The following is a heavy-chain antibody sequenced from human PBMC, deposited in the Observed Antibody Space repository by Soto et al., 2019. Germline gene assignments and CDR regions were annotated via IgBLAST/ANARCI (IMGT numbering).Heavy chain of an antibody. V-gene: IGHV3-74*01. CDR3: VRDRGYPDSFDV. CDR2: SDGDGGST. D-gene: IGHD1-1*01. J-gene: IGHJ3*01. Sequence: GGSLRLSCVASGFTFSSYWMHWVRQGPGTGLVWVSRSDGDGGSTSYADSVKGRFTISRDNAKNTLYLQMHSLRAEDTAQYFCVRDRGYPDSFDVWGRGTMVTVSS. CDR1: GFTFSSYW.